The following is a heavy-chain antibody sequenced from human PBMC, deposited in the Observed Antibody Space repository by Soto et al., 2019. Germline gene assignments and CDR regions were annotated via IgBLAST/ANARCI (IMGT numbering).Heavy chain of an antibody. D-gene: IGHD2-15*01. J-gene: IGHJ6*02. V-gene: IGHV1-18*04. Sequence: ASVKVSCKASGYTFTSYGISWVRQAPGQGLEWMGWISAYNGNTNYAQKLQGRVTMTTDTSTSTAYMELRSLRSDDTAVYYCAGGGGYCSGGSCVVVVYYYGMDVWGQGTTVTVSS. CDR1: GYTFTSYG. CDR3: AGGGGYCSGGSCVVVVYYYGMDV. CDR2: ISAYNGNT.